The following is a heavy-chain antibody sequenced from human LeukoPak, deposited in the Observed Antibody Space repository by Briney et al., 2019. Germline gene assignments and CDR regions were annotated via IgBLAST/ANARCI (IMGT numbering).Heavy chain of an antibody. CDR1: GYSLTDYY. Sequence: ASVKVSCRASGYSLTDYYIHCVRQAPGQGLEWMGCINPNSGATKYAQQFQGRVTMTRDTSISTAYMELSSLRSDDTAVYYCARGRTMIRGVSWFDPWGQGTLVSVSS. CDR3: ARGRTMIRGVSWFDP. CDR2: INPNSGAT. D-gene: IGHD3-10*01. V-gene: IGHV1-2*02. J-gene: IGHJ5*02.